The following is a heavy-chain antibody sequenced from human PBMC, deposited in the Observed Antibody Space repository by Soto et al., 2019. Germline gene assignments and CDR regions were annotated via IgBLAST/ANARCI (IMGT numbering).Heavy chain of an antibody. CDR2: ISYDGSNK. CDR1: GFTFSSYA. V-gene: IGHV3-30-3*01. J-gene: IGHJ6*02. Sequence: VQLVESGGGVVQPGRSLRLSCAASGFTFSSYAMHWVRQAPGKGLEWVAVISYDGSNKYYADSVKGRFTISRDNSKNTLYLQMNSLRAEDTAVYYCARDKRGGAAAGTGYYGMDVWGQGTTVTVSS. D-gene: IGHD6-13*01. CDR3: ARDKRGGAAAGTGYYGMDV.